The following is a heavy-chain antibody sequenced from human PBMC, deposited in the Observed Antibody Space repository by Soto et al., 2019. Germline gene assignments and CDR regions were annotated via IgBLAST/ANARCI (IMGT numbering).Heavy chain of an antibody. V-gene: IGHV3-66*01. CDR2: IYSGGST. D-gene: IGHD4-17*01. CDR3: ARDPYGDSYFDY. J-gene: IGHJ4*02. Sequence: GGSLRLSCAASGFTVRRNYMSWVRQAPGKGLEWVSVIYSGGSTYYADSVKGRFTLSRDNSKTTLYLQMNSLRAEDTAVYYCARDPYGDSYFDYWGQGTLVTVSS. CDR1: GFTVRRNY.